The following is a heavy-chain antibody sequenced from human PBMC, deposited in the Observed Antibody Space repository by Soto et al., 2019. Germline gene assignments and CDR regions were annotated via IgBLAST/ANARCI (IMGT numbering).Heavy chain of an antibody. Sequence: QVQLVQSGAEEKKPGASVKVSCKASGYTFTGYAMHWVRQAPGQRLEWMGWINAGNGNTKYSQKFQGRVTITRDTSASTADMELSSLRSEDTAVYYCARAVAVPADFDYWGQGTLVTGSS. J-gene: IGHJ4*02. CDR1: GYTFTGYA. V-gene: IGHV1-3*05. D-gene: IGHD2-2*01. CDR3: ARAVAVPADFDY. CDR2: INAGNGNT.